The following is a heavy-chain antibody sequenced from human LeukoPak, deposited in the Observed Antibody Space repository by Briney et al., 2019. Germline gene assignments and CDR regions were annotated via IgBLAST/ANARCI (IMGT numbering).Heavy chain of an antibody. Sequence: GGSLRLSCAASGFTFSNAWMSWVRQAPGKGLEWVGRIKSKTDGGTTHYAAPVKGRFTISRDDSKNTLYLQMNSLKTEDTAVYYCTTVQNNYYYDSWSNYYGMDVWGQGTTVTVSS. J-gene: IGHJ6*02. CDR1: GFTFSNAW. V-gene: IGHV3-15*06. D-gene: IGHD3-22*01. CDR2: IKSKTDGGTT. CDR3: TTVQNNYYYDSWSNYYGMDV.